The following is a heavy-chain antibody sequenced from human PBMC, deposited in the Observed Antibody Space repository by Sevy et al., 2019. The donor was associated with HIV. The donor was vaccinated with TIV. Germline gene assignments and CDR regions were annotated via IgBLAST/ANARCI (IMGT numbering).Heavy chain of an antibody. J-gene: IGHJ4*02. V-gene: IGHV4-39*01. D-gene: IGHD4-17*01. Sequence: SETLSLTCTVSGGSISSSSYYWDWIRQPPGKGLEWIGTIYYSGNTYYDPSLKSRVTISVDTSRNQFSLRLSSATAADTAVYYCVRRTYGDYVGYYDYWGQGTLVTVSS. CDR1: GGSISSSSYY. CDR2: IYYSGNT. CDR3: VRRTYGDYVGYYDY.